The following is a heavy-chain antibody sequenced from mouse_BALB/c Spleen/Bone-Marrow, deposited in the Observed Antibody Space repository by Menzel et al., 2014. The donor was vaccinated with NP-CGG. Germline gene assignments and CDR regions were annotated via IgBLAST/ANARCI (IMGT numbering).Heavy chain of an antibody. D-gene: IGHD1-1*01. CDR2: INPSTGYT. Sequence: QVQLQQPGAELAKPGASVKMSCKASGYTFTSYWMHWVKQRPGQGLEWIGYINPSTGYTEYNQKFKDKASLTADKSSSTAYMQLSSLTSEDSAVYYCARQITTVDYAMDYWGQGTSVTVSS. CDR1: GYTFTSYW. CDR3: ARQITTVDYAMDY. J-gene: IGHJ4*01. V-gene: IGHV1-7*01.